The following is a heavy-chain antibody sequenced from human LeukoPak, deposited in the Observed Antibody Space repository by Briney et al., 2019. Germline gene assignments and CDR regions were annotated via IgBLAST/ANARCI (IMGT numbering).Heavy chain of an antibody. CDR3: ARDRSSLEMWFDP. CDR1: GGTFSSYA. CDR2: IIPILGIA. D-gene: IGHD3-10*01. Sequence: SVKVSCKASGGTFSSYAISWVRQAPGQGLEGMGRIIPILGIANYAQKFQGGVTITADKSTSTAYMELSSLRSEDTAVYYCARDRSSLEMWFDPWGQGTLVTVSS. V-gene: IGHV1-69*04. J-gene: IGHJ5*02.